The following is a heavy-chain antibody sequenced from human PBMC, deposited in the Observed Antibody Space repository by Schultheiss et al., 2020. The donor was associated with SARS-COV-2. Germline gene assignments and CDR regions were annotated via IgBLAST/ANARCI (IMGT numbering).Heavy chain of an antibody. CDR1: GYTFTSYG. D-gene: IGHD6-19*01. V-gene: IGHV1-18*01. CDR3: ARVKYSSGWSPFDY. J-gene: IGHJ4*02. Sequence: ASVKVSCKASGYTFTSYGISWVRQAPGQGLEWMGWISAYNGNTNYAQKLQGRVTMTTDTSTSTAYMELRSLRAEDTAVYYCARVKYSSGWSPFDYWGQGTLVTVSS. CDR2: ISAYNGNT.